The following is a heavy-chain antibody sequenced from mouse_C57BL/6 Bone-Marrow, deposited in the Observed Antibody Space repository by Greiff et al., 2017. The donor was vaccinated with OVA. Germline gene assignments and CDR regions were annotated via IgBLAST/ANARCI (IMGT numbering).Heavy chain of an antibody. CDR2: ISSGSSTI. V-gene: IGHV5-17*01. CDR1: GFTFSDYG. D-gene: IGHD2-1*01. Sequence: EVKVEESGGGLVKPGGSLKLSCAASGFTFSDYGMHWVRQAPEKGLEWVAYISSGSSTIYYADTVKGRFTISRDNAKNTLFLQMTSLRSEDTAMYYCARNFYYGNYPYYFDYWGQGTTLTVSS. J-gene: IGHJ2*01. CDR3: ARNFYYGNYPYYFDY.